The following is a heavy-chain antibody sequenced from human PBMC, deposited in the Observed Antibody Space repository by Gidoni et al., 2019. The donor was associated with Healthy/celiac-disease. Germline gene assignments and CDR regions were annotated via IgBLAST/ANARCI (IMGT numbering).Heavy chain of an antibody. V-gene: IGHV4-59*01. J-gene: IGHJ3*02. CDR1: GGSISSYY. Sequence: QVQLQESGPGLVKPSETLSLTCTVSGGSISSYYWSWIRQPPGKGLEWIGYIYYSGSTNYNPSLKSRVTISVDTSKNQFSLKLSSVTAADTAVYYCARGAGRGYSSSWYFSVSVGDAFDIWGQGTMVTVSS. CDR3: ARGAGRGYSSSWYFSVSVGDAFDI. D-gene: IGHD6-13*01. CDR2: IYYSGST.